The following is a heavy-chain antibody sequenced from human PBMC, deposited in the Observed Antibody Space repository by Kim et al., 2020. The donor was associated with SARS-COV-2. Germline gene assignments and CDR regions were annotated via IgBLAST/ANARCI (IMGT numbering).Heavy chain of an antibody. J-gene: IGHJ4*02. CDR1: GGSIISYY. Sequence: SETLSLTCTVSGGSIISYYWAWIRQPPGKGLEWIGYLYYSGSANYNPSLNSRVTISADASKNQFSLKLNSLTAADTAVYSCARVLVAIGSSSSNYFDYWGQGTLVTVSS. CDR3: ARVLVAIGSSSSNYFDY. D-gene: IGHD6-6*01. V-gene: IGHV4-59*13. CDR2: LYYSGSA.